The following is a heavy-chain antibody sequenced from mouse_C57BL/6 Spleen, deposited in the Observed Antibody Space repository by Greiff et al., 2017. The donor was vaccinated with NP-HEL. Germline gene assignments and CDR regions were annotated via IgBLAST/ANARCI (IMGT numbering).Heavy chain of an antibody. CDR3: ARGDYYGPYYLDY. J-gene: IGHJ2*01. CDR2: NSRGSSTL. D-gene: IGHD1-2*01. CDR1: GFTFSDYG. Sequence: EVMLVESGGGLVKPGGSLKLSCAASGFTFSDYGMHWVRQAPEKGLEWVAYNSRGSSTLYDADTVKGRFTISRDNAKNTLFLQMTSLRSEDTAMDYCARGDYYGPYYLDYWGQGTTLTVSS. V-gene: IGHV5-17*01.